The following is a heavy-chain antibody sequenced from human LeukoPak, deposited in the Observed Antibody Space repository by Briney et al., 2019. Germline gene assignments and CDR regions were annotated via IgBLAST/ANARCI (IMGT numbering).Heavy chain of an antibody. CDR1: GFTFNSYA. J-gene: IGHJ4*02. D-gene: IGHD3-22*01. V-gene: IGHV3-30-3*01. Sequence: GRSLRLFCAASGFTFNSYAMHWVRQAPGKGLEWVAVISYDGSNKYYADSVKGRFTISRDNSKNTLYPQMNSLRAEDTAVYYCAREPYYYDSSGPDYWGQGTLVTVSS. CDR2: ISYDGSNK. CDR3: AREPYYYDSSGPDY.